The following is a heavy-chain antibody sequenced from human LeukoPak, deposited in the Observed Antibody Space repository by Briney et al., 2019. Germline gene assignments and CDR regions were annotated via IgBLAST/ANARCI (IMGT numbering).Heavy chain of an antibody. CDR3: AKDFTIFGGGYYYYYYYMDV. CDR2: IRYDGSNK. V-gene: IGHV3-30*02. D-gene: IGHD3-3*01. CDR1: GFTFSSYG. Sequence: GGSLRLSCAAPGFTFSSYGMHWVRQAPGKGLEWVAFIRYDGSNKYYADCVKGRFTISRDNSKNTLYLQMNSLRAEDTAVYYCAKDFTIFGGGYYYYYYYMDVWGKGPRSPSP. J-gene: IGHJ6*03.